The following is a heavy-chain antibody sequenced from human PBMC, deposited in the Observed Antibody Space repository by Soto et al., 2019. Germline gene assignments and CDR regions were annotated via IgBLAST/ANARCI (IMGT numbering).Heavy chain of an antibody. V-gene: IGHV3-11*01. CDR2: ISSSGSST. CDR3: ARAAAPPPAAWL. D-gene: IGHD3-9*01. J-gene: IGHJ4*02. Sequence: QVQLVESGGGLVKPGGSLRLSCAASGFTFGDYYMSWIRQAPGKGLEWVSYISSSGSSTYYVDSVRGRFTISRDNAKNSLLPQMGSLGAGGTGGDYRARAAAPPPAAWLWGPGTLVTVSS. CDR1: GFTFGDYY.